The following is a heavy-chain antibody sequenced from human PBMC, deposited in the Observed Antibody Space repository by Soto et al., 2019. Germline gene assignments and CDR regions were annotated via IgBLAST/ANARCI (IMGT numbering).Heavy chain of an antibody. CDR3: ARESEDLTSNFDY. J-gene: IGHJ4*02. CDR2: ISSTTNYI. V-gene: IGHV3-21*05. CDR1: GFTFSSYS. Sequence: GGSLRLSCAASGFTFSSYSMNWVRQAPGKGLEWVSYISSTTNYIYYADSMKGRFTVSRDNAKNSVYLDMNSLSAEDTAVYYCARESEDLTSNFDYWGQGTLVTVSS.